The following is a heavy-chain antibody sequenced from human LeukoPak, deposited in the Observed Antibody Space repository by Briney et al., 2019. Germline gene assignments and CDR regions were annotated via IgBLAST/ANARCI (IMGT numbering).Heavy chain of an antibody. J-gene: IGHJ5*02. V-gene: IGHV4-39*07. CDR2: IYYSGST. Sequence: PSETLSLTCTVSGGSISSSSYYWGWIRQPPGKGLEWIGSIYYSGSTYYNPSLKSRVTISVDTSKNQFSLKLSSVTAADTAVYFCARADLDGSGWPSWFDPWGQGTLVTVSS. CDR1: GGSISSSSYY. CDR3: ARADLDGSGWPSWFDP. D-gene: IGHD6-19*01.